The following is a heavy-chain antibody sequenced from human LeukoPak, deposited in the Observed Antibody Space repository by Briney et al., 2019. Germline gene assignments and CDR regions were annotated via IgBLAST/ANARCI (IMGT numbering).Heavy chain of an antibody. J-gene: IGHJ4*02. D-gene: IGHD6-13*01. CDR3: ARRARYSSSFTPDY. V-gene: IGHV5-51*01. CDR2: IYPRDSDT. Sequence: GESLKISCQGSGYSFTSYWIGWVRQMPGKGLEWMGIIYPRDSDTRYSPSFQGQVTISADKSINTAYLQWSSLKASDTAMYYCARRARYSSSFTPDYWGQGTLVTVSS. CDR1: GYSFTSYW.